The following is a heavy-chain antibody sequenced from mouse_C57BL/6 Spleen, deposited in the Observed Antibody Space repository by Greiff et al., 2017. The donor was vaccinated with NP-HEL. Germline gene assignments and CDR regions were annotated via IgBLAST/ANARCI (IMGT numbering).Heavy chain of an antibody. V-gene: IGHV5-17*01. CDR1: GFTFSDYG. J-gene: IGHJ2*01. Sequence: EVKLVESGGGLVKPGGSLKLSCAASGFTFSDYGMHWVRQAPEKGLEWVAYISSGSSTIYYADTVKGRFTISRDNAKNTLFLQMTSLRSEDTAMYYYARGDYYGSSFDYWGQGTTLTVSS. CDR3: ARGDYYGSSFDY. D-gene: IGHD1-1*01. CDR2: ISSGSSTI.